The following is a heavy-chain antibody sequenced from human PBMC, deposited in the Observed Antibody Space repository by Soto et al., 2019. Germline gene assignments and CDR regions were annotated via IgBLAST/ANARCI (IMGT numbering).Heavy chain of an antibody. V-gene: IGHV4-59*08. CDR3: ARYGIGCSSTSCYLGSNAFDI. J-gene: IGHJ3*02. D-gene: IGHD2-2*01. CDR2: IYYSGST. Sequence: PSETLSLTCTVSGGSISSYYWSWIRQPPGKGLEWIGYIYYSGSTNYNPSLKSRVTISVDTSKNQFSLKLNSVTAADTAVYYCARYGIGCSSTSCYLGSNAFDIWGQGTMVTVSS. CDR1: GGSISSYY.